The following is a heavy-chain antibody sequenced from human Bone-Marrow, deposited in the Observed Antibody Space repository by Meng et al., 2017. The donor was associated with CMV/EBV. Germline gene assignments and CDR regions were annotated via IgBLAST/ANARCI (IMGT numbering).Heavy chain of an antibody. CDR1: GFTFSSYG. D-gene: IGHD4-17*01. CDR3: AKVVDYSISSYGFDY. CDR2: IRFDGNYK. J-gene: IGHJ4*02. V-gene: IGHV3-30*02. Sequence: GESLKISCAASGFTFSSYGMHWVRQAPGKGLELVAFIRFDGNYKYYSDSVKGRFTISRDNSKNTLYLQMNSLRADDTAVYYCAKVVDYSISSYGFDYWGQGTLVTVSS.